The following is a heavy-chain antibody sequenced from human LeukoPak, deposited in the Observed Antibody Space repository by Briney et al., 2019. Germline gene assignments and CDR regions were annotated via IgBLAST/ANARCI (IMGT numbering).Heavy chain of an antibody. CDR3: AKDSNWISFDD. V-gene: IGHV3-23*01. D-gene: IGHD2-2*03. CDR1: GFTFTTYG. Sequence: GGSLRLSCSASGFTFTTYGMNWVRQAPGKGLEWVSGIGGSGIRTYYADSVKGRFIISRDNSRNTLYLQMNSLRDEDTAVYYCAKDSNWISFDDWGQGTLVTVSS. CDR2: IGGSGIRT. J-gene: IGHJ4*02.